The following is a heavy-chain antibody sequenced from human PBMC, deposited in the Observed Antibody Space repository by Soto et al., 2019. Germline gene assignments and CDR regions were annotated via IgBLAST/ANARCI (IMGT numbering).Heavy chain of an antibody. J-gene: IGHJ6*03. CDR3: ARVQIEDIVLMVYAPDRDYYYYYMDV. V-gene: IGHV1-8*01. D-gene: IGHD2-8*01. CDR1: GYTFTSYD. Sequence: VASVKVSCKASGYTFTSYDINWVRQATGQGLEWMGWMNPNSGNTGYAQKFQGRVTMTRNTSISTAYMELSSLRSEDTAVYYCARVQIEDIVLMVYAPDRDYYYYYMDVWGKGTTVTVSS. CDR2: MNPNSGNT.